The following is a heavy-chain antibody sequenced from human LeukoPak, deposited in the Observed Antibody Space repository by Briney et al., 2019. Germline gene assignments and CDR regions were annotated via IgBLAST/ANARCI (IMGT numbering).Heavy chain of an antibody. D-gene: IGHD6-25*01. V-gene: IGHV3-9*03. CDR2: FSWNSGSI. CDR3: ARAQKASGYSSEFDY. CDR1: GFTFGDYA. J-gene: IGHJ4*02. Sequence: GGSLRLSCAASGFTFGDYAMPWVRRARGKGLEWVSGFSWNSGSIGEADSVKDRFTISRDNAKNSLYLQMNSLRAEDMALYYCARAQKASGYSSEFDYWGQGTLVTVSS.